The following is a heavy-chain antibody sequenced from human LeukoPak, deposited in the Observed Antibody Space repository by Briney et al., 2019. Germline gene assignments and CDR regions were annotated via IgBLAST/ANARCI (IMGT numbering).Heavy chain of an antibody. CDR3: ARGHSQQLDGAYFDY. Sequence: SVKVSCKASGGTFSSYAISWVRQAPGQGLEWMGGIIPIFGTANYAQKFQGRVTITADESTSTAYMELSSLRSEDMAVYYCARGHSQQLDGAYFDYWGQGTLVTVSS. J-gene: IGHJ4*02. CDR1: GGTFSSYA. V-gene: IGHV1-69*13. CDR2: IIPIFGTA. D-gene: IGHD6-13*01.